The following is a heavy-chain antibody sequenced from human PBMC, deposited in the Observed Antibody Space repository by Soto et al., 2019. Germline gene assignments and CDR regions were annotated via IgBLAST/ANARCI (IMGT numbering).Heavy chain of an antibody. J-gene: IGHJ4*02. CDR3: ARRTVRGDYFDY. Sequence: SETLSLTCTVSGGSISSRSYYWGWIRQPPGKGLEWIGSIYYSGSTYYNPSLKSRVTISVDTSKNQFSLKLSSVTAADTAVYYCARRTVRGDYFDYWGQGTLVTVS. CDR2: IYYSGST. CDR1: GGSISSRSYY. D-gene: IGHD3-10*01. V-gene: IGHV4-39*01.